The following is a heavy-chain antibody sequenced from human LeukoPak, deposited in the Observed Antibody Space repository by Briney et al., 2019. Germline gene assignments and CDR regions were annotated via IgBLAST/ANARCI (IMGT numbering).Heavy chain of an antibody. D-gene: IGHD3-10*01. J-gene: IGHJ4*02. CDR2: ISGSGGST. CDR3: AKGPKAYGSFYFDY. V-gene: IGHV3-23*01. CDR1: GFTFSSSA. Sequence: PGGSLRLSCAASGFTFSSSAMSWVRQAPGEGLEWVSSISGSGGSTFYADSAKGRFTISRDNAKNTLYLQMNSLRAGDTAVYYCAKGPKAYGSFYFDYWGQGTLVTVSS.